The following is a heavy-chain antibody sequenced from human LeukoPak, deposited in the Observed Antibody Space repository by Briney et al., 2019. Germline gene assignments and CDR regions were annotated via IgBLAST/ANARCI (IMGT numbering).Heavy chain of an antibody. CDR2: IYYSGST. CDR3: AREFDSSGPSWYYFDY. CDR1: GGPISSGGYY. Sequence: SETLSLTCTVSGGPISSGGYYWSWIRQHPGKGLEWIGYIYYSGSTYYNPSLKSRVTISVDTSKNQFSLKLSSVTAADTAVYYCAREFDSSGPSWYYFDYWGQGTLVTVSS. V-gene: IGHV4-31*03. J-gene: IGHJ4*02. D-gene: IGHD3-22*01.